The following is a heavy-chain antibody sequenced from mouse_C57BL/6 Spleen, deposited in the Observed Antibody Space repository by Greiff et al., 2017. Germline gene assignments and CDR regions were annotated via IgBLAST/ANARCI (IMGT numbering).Heavy chain of an antibody. CDR3: AKSDYDGYPGASGY. CDR2: INPGSGGT. D-gene: IGHD2-3*01. Sequence: QVQLQQSGAELVRPGTSVKVSCKASGYAFTNYLIEWVKQRPGQGLEWIGVINPGSGGTNYNEKFKGKATLTADKSSSTAYMQLSSLTSEVSAVYFCAKSDYDGYPGASGYWGQGTTLTVSS. V-gene: IGHV1-54*01. CDR1: GYAFTNYL. J-gene: IGHJ2*01.